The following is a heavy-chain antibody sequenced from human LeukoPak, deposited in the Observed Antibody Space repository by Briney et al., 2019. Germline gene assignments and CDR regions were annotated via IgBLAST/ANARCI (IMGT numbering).Heavy chain of an antibody. CDR2: ISSSTSSI. CDR1: GFTFSTYS. J-gene: IGHJ6*03. D-gene: IGHD1-26*01. V-gene: IGHV3-48*01. Sequence: GGSLRLSCAASGFTFSTYSMNWVRQAPGKGLEWVSYISSSTSSIYYADSVKGRFTISRDNAKNSLYLQMNSLRAEDTAVYYCATLIVGATNYYYYVDVWGKGTTVTVSS. CDR3: ATLIVGATNYYYYVDV.